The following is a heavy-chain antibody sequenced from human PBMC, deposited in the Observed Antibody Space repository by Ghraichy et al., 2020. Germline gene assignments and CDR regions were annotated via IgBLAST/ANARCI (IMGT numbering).Heavy chain of an antibody. CDR2: IRAKIFGGTA. CDR1: GYTFRNYG. J-gene: IGHJ3*01. D-gene: IGHD2-21*01. V-gene: IGHV3-49*03. CDR3: SRPVVVVPATNVDAFDV. Sequence: GGSLRLSCAASGYTFRNYGLTWFRQSPGKGLEWVASIRAKIFGGTAQYAASLKDRFRISRDDSLNTAYLDMSSLTTDDSAIYYCSRPVVVVPATNVDAFDVWGQGTAVIVSS.